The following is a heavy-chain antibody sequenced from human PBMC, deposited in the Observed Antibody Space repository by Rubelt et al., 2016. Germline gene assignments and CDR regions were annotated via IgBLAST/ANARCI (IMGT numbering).Heavy chain of an antibody. CDR3: AREVSSGSYFDY. J-gene: IGHJ4*02. D-gene: IGHD3-22*01. CDR1: GFTFRNYW. V-gene: IGHV3-7*01. Sequence: EVQLVESGGGLVQPGGSLRLSCVASGFTFRNYWMSWVRQAPGKGLEWVANIKEDGSERYYVDAVKGRFTISRDNAKNSLSLQMNSLRAEDTAVYYCAREVSSGSYFDYWGQGALVTASS. CDR2: IKEDGSER.